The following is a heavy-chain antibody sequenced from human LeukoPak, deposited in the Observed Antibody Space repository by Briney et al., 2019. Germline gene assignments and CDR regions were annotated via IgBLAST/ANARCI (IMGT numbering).Heavy chain of an antibody. V-gene: IGHV3-30-3*01. Sequence: GGSLRLSCAASGFTFSSYAMHWVRQAPGKGLEWVAVISYDGSNKYYADSVKGRFTISRDNSKNTLYLQMNSLRAEGTAVYYCARDSSGWNFDYWGQGTLVTVSS. D-gene: IGHD6-19*01. CDR1: GFTFSSYA. CDR3: ARDSSGWNFDY. CDR2: ISYDGSNK. J-gene: IGHJ4*02.